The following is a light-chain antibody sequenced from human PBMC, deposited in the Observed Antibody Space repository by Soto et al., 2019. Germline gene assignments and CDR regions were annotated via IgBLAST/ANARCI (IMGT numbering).Light chain of an antibody. Sequence: EIVLTQSPATLSLSPGDRATLSCRASQSVGSYLGWYQQRPGQAPSLLIYDASNRATGIPARFTGSGSGTDFTLTISSLEPEDFAVYYCQQRSDWPSTFGGGTKVEIK. V-gene: IGKV3-11*01. CDR3: QQRSDWPST. J-gene: IGKJ4*01. CDR1: QSVGSY. CDR2: DAS.